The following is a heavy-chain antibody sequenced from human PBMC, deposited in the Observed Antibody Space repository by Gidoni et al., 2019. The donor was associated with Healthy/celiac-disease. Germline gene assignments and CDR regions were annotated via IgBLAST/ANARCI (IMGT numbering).Heavy chain of an antibody. Sequence: QVQLVESGGGLVKPGGSLRLSCAASGFTFSYYYMSWIRQAPGKGLEWVSYISSSSSYTNYADSVKGRFTISRDNAKNSLYLQMNSLRAEDTAVYYCARDRVVVVPSRVWYDYWGQGTLVTVSS. CDR3: ARDRVVVVPSRVWYDY. D-gene: IGHD2-15*01. CDR1: GFTFSYYY. J-gene: IGHJ4*02. V-gene: IGHV3-11*06. CDR2: ISSSSSYT.